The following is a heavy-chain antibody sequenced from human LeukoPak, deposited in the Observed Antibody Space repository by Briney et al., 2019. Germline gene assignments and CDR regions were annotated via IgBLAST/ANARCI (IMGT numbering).Heavy chain of an antibody. CDR1: GFTFSSYW. J-gene: IGHJ4*02. Sequence: GGSLRLSCAASGFTFSSYWMNWVRQAPGKGLVWVSRIASDGSSTTYADSVKGRFSISRDNAKNTLYLQMNSLRVEDTAVYYCAGGRPHGNDYWGQGTLVTVSS. CDR2: IASDGSST. CDR3: AGGRPHGNDY. D-gene: IGHD4-23*01. V-gene: IGHV3-74*01.